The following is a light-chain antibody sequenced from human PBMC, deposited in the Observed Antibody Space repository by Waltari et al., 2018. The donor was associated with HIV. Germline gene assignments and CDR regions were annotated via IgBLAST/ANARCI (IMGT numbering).Light chain of an antibody. CDR3: SSYAGSNIVL. J-gene: IGLJ2*01. V-gene: IGLV2-8*01. CDR2: EVN. Sequence: QSALPQPPSASGSPGPSVTISCPGTSTAIGSYNYVSWYQQHPGKAPKLIIYEVNKRPSGVPDRFSGSKSGDTASLTVSGLQAEDEADYYCSSYAGSNIVLFGGGTKLTVL. CDR1: STAIGSYNY.